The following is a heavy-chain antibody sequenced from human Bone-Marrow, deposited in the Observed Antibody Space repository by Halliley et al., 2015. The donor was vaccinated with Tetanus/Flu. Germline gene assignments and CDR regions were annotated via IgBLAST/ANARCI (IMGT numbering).Heavy chain of an antibody. V-gene: IGHV5-51*01. D-gene: IGHD6-19*01. CDR3: ATFEYSSSDFDY. J-gene: IGHJ4*02. Sequence: WVGIVYPDDSDTKYSPSFQGQVTISVDKSINTAYVQWSSLRASDTAMYYCATFEYSSSDFDYWGQGTQVTVSS. CDR2: VYPDDSDT.